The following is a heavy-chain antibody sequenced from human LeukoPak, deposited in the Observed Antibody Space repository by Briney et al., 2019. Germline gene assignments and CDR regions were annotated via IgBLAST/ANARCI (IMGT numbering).Heavy chain of an antibody. CDR3: ATVESSGSYPFWY. D-gene: IGHD1-26*01. CDR2: IYYSGST. J-gene: IGHJ4*02. Sequence: SETLSLTCTVSGGSISSGGYYWSWIRQHPGKGLEWIGYIYYSGSTYYNPSLKSRVTISVDTSKNQFSLKLSSVTAADTAVYYCATVESSGSYPFWYWGQGTLVTVSS. V-gene: IGHV4-31*03. CDR1: GGSISSGGYY.